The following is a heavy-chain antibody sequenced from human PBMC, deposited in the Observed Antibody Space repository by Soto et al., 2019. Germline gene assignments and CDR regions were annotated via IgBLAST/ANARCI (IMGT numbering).Heavy chain of an antibody. Sequence: ASVKVSCKASGYTFTSYGISSVRQAPGQGLAWMGWTSAYNGNTNYAQKLQCRVTITPDQSPSTASMEQCSLRSNDTAVHYWAREGYKLGSGSYFAVMSWFGPWGQGTLVTVS. CDR2: TSAYNGNT. CDR3: AREGYKLGSGSYFAVMSWFGP. V-gene: IGHV1-18*01. CDR1: GYTFTSYG. J-gene: IGHJ5*02. D-gene: IGHD3-10*01.